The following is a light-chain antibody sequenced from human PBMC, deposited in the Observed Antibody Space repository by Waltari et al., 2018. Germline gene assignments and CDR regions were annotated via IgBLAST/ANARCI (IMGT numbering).Light chain of an antibody. CDR1: SGTFAANY. CDR3: QSYDNTNYVV. CDR2: KDN. V-gene: IGLV6-57*03. J-gene: IGLJ2*01. Sequence: FVLSQPHSVSESPGKTVTISCTRSSGTFAANYVHWYQRRPGRVPTIVLYKDNERPSGLPDRFSGSADRYSGSASLTISGLRAEDEADYCCQSYDNTNYVVFGGWTKLTVL.